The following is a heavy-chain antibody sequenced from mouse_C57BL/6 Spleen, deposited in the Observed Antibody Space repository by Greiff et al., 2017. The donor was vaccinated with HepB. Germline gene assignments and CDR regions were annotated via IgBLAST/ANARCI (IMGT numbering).Heavy chain of an antibody. V-gene: IGHV1-15*01. Sequence: QVQLKESGAELVRPGASVTLSCKASGYTFTDYEMHWVKQTPVHGLEWIGAIDPETGGTAYNQKFKGKAILTADKSSSTAYMELRSLTSEDSAVYYCTRSLYYYGSLDYWGQGTTLTVSS. D-gene: IGHD1-1*01. J-gene: IGHJ2*01. CDR2: IDPETGGT. CDR1: GYTFTDYE. CDR3: TRSLYYYGSLDY.